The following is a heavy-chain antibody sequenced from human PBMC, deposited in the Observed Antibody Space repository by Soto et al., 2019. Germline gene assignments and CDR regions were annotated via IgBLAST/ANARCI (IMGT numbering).Heavy chain of an antibody. D-gene: IGHD3-10*01. CDR1: AFTFNNYA. CDR2: ISYGGSNK. V-gene: IGHV3-30-3*01. J-gene: IGHJ6*02. CDR3: ARDRAVRGVIPMKYGMDV. Sequence: QVQLVESGGGVVQPGRSLRLSCAASAFTFNNYAMHWVRQAPGKGLEWVALISYGGSNKYYADSVKGRFTISRDNSKNTLYLQMLSLRAEDTAVYYCARDRAVRGVIPMKYGMDVWGQGTTVTVSS.